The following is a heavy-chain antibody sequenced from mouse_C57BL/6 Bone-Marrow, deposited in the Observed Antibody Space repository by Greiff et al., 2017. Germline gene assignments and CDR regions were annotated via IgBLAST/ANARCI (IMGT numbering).Heavy chain of an antibody. CDR3: TPHYYGSSPYYAMDY. Sequence: EVKLVESGAELVRPGASVKLSCTASGFNIKDDYMHWVKQRPEQGLEWIGWIDPENGDTEYASKFQGKATITADTSSNTAYLQLSSLTSEDTAVYYCTPHYYGSSPYYAMDYWGQGTSVTVSS. J-gene: IGHJ4*01. CDR1: GFNIKDDY. D-gene: IGHD1-1*01. CDR2: IDPENGDT. V-gene: IGHV14-4*01.